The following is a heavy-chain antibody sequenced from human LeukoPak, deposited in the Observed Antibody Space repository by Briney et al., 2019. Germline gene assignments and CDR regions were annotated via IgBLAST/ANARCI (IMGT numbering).Heavy chain of an antibody. V-gene: IGHV1-2*02. CDR3: ARSYCSSTSCSDYMDV. J-gene: IGHJ6*03. CDR1: GYTFTSYS. Sequence: ASVKVSCKASGYTFTSYSISWVRQAPGQGLEWMGWINPNSGGRNYAQKFQGRVTMTSETSISTAYMELSRLRSDDTAVYYCARSYCSSTSCSDYMDVWGKGTTVTISS. D-gene: IGHD2-2*01. CDR2: INPNSGGR.